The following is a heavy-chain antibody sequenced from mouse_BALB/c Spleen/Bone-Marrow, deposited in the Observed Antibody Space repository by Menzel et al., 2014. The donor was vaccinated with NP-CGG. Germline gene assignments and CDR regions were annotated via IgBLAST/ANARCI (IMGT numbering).Heavy chain of an antibody. CDR1: GFTFSSYG. Sequence: DVQLVESGGGLVKPGGSLKLSCAASGFTFSSYGMSWVRQTPDKRLELVATINSNGGGTYYPDSVKGRFTISRDNAKNTLYLQMSSLKSEDTAMYYCARDRGWLLRFAYWGQGTLVTVSA. CDR2: INSNGGGT. D-gene: IGHD2-3*01. CDR3: ARDRGWLLRFAY. V-gene: IGHV5-6-3*01. J-gene: IGHJ3*01.